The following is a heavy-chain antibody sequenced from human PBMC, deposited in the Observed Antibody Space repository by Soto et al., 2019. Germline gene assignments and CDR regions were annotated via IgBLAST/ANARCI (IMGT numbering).Heavy chain of an antibody. Sequence: ASVKVSCKASGYTFTSYAMHWVRQAPGQRLEWMGWINAGNGNTKYSQKFQGRVTITRDTSASTAYMELSSLRSEDTAVFYCAREAAGMKWLHDCWGQGTRVTVSS. CDR1: GYTFTSYA. CDR3: AREAAGMKWLHDC. CDR2: INAGNGNT. V-gene: IGHV1-3*01. D-gene: IGHD5-18*01. J-gene: IGHJ4*02.